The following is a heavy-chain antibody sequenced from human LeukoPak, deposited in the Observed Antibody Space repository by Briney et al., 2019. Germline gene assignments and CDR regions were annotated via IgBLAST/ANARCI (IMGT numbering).Heavy chain of an antibody. D-gene: IGHD1-26*01. J-gene: IGHJ3*02. CDR2: ISWNSGSI. CDR3: AKAEYSGSLDDAFDI. Sequence: GRSLRLSCAASGFTFDDYAMHWVRQAPGKGLEWVSGISWNSGSIGYADSVKGRFTISRDNAKNSLYLQMNSPRAEDTALYYCAKAEYSGSLDDAFDIWGQGTMVTVSS. CDR1: GFTFDDYA. V-gene: IGHV3-9*01.